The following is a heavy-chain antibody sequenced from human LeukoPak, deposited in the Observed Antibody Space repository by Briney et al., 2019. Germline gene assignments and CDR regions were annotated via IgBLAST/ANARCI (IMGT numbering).Heavy chain of an antibody. J-gene: IGHJ6*02. V-gene: IGHV4-4*07. D-gene: IGHD3-3*01. CDR1: GGSISSYY. CDR2: IYTSGST. Sequence: SQTLSLTCTVSGGSISSYYWSWIRQPAGKGLEWIGRIYTSGSTNYNPSLKSRVTMSVDTSKNQFSLKLSSVTAADTAVYYCAREGLRFLEWLPYYYYGMDVWGQGTTVTVSS. CDR3: AREGLRFLEWLPYYYYGMDV.